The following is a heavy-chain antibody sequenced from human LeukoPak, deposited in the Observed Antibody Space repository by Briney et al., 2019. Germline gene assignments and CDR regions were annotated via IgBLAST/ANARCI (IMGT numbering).Heavy chain of an antibody. CDR1: GGSISSYY. Sequence: PSETLSLTCTVSGGSISSYYWSWIRQPPGKGLEWIGYIYYSGSTNYNPSLKSRVTISVDTSKNQFSLRLSSVTAADTAVYYCARYTYDAFDIWGQGTMVTVSS. CDR2: IYYSGST. D-gene: IGHD2-2*02. J-gene: IGHJ3*02. CDR3: ARYTYDAFDI. V-gene: IGHV4-59*08.